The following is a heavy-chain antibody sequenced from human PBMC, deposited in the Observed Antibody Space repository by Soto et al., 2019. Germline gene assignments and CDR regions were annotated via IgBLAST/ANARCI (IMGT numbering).Heavy chain of an antibody. CDR1: GFTFTSYA. D-gene: IGHD2-15*01. CDR2: ISGSSAST. Sequence: GGSLRLSCAASGFTFTSYAMTWVRQASGKGLEWVSLISGSSASTYYADSVKGRFTISRDNSKNTLYLQMNSLRAEDTAVYYCAREALRGVAPLDFWGQGTLVTVSS. CDR3: AREALRGVAPLDF. J-gene: IGHJ4*02. V-gene: IGHV3-23*01.